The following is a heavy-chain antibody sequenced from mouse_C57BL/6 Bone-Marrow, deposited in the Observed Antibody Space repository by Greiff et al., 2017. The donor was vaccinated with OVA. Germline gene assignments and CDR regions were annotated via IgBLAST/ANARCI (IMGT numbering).Heavy chain of an antibody. CDR1: GFTFTDYY. D-gene: IGHD1-2*01. CDR2: IRNKANGYTT. CDR3: ARCWLLRPFDY. V-gene: IGHV7-3*01. J-gene: IGHJ2*01. Sequence: EVQRVESGGGLVQPGGSLSLSCAASGFTFTDYYMSWVRQPPGKALEWMGFIRNKANGYTTEDSASVKGRFTISRDNSQSILYLQMNALRAEDSATYYCARCWLLRPFDYWGQGTTLTVSS.